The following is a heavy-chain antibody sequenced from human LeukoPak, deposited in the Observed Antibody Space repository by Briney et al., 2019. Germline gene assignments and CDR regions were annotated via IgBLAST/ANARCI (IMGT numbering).Heavy chain of an antibody. D-gene: IGHD6-6*01. CDR2: ISYDGSNK. CDR3: ARFRSIEYSSSPGAFDI. V-gene: IGHV3-30-3*01. J-gene: IGHJ3*02. CDR1: GFTFSSYA. Sequence: GGSLRLSCAASGFTFSSYAMHWVRQAPGKGLEWVAVISYDGSNKYYADSVKGRFTISRDNSKNTLYLQMNSLRAEDTAVYYCARFRSIEYSSSPGAFDIWGQGTMVTVSS.